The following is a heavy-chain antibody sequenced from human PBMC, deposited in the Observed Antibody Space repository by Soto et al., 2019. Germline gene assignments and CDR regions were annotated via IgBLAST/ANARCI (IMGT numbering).Heavy chain of an antibody. CDR3: ARRLYYDSSGFEGGGMDV. CDR1: GGSISSYY. D-gene: IGHD3-22*01. V-gene: IGHV4-59*04. CDR2: IYYSGST. Sequence: SETLSLTCTVSGGSISSYYWTWIRQPPGKGLEWIGYIYYSGSTYYNPSLKSRVTISVDTSKNQFSLKLSSVTAADTAVYYCARRLYYDSSGFEGGGMDVWGQGTTVTVSS. J-gene: IGHJ6*02.